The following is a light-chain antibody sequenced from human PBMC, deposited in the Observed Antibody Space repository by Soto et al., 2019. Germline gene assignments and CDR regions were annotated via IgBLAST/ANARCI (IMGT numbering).Light chain of an antibody. J-gene: IGKJ4*01. CDR3: QQRSSCPLT. Sequence: EIVLTQSPGTLSLSPGERATLSCRASQSVNRNYIAWYQQKPGQAPRLLFYGASSRVTGIPQRLSGSGSGTDFTLTISRLEPEDFAVYYCQQRSSCPLTFGGGTKVEIK. CDR1: QSVNRNY. V-gene: IGKV3D-20*02. CDR2: GAS.